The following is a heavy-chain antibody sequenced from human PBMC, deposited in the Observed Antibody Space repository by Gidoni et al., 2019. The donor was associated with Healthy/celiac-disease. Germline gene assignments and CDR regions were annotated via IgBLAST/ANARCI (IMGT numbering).Heavy chain of an antibody. J-gene: IGHJ4*02. Sequence: EVQLVESGGVVVQPGGSLRLSCAASGFTFDDYTMHWVRQAPGKGLEWVSLISWDGGSTYYADSVKGRFTISRDNSKNSLYLQMNSLRTEDTALYYCARGTDLGELSLSGYWGQGTLVTVSS. V-gene: IGHV3-43*01. CDR2: ISWDGGST. CDR3: ARGTDLGELSLSGY. CDR1: GFTFDDYT. D-gene: IGHD3-16*02.